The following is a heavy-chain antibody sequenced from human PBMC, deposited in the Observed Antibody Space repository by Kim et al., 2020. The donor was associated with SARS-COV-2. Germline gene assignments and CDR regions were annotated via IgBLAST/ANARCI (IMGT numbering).Heavy chain of an antibody. V-gene: IGHV3-21*01. D-gene: IGHD3-10*01. J-gene: IGHJ4*02. CDR3: ARARRVNRGSYYFDY. Sequence: DSVKGRFTIARDNAKNSLYLQMNSLRAEDTAVYYCARARRVNRGSYYFDYWGQGTLVTVSS.